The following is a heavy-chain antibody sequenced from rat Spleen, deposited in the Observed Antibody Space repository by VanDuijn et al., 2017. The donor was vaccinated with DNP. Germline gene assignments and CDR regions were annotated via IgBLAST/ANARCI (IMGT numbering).Heavy chain of an antibody. V-gene: IGHV5-25*01. Sequence: EVQLVESGGDLVQPGRSLQLSCAASGFTFSDCAMAWVRQAPTKGLEWVASISTGGVNTYYRDSVKGRFTLSRDNEKSTLNLQMDSLRSEDTATYYCAKPDYWGQGVMVTVSS. J-gene: IGHJ2*01. CDR2: ISTGGVNT. CDR1: GFTFSDCA. CDR3: AKPDY.